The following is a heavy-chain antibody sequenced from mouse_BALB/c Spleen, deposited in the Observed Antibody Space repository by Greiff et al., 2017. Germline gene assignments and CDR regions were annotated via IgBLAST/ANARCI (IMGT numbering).Heavy chain of an antibody. CDR1: GFSITSDYA. CDR3: ARRGSSSWYFDV. CDR2: ISYSGST. J-gene: IGHJ1*01. V-gene: IGHV3-2*02. D-gene: IGHD1-1*01. Sequence: EVQLQESGPGLVKPSQSLSLTCTVTGFSITSDYAWYWIRQFPGNKLEWMGYISYSGSTSYNPSLKRRISITRDTSKNQFFLQLNSVTTEDTATYYCARRGSSSWYFDVWGAGTTVTVSS.